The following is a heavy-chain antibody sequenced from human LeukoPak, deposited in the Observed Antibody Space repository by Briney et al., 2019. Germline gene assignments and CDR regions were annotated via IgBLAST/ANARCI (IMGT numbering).Heavy chain of an antibody. D-gene: IGHD3-10*02. CDR3: ARRGRFMYYFDY. CDR2: INHSGST. V-gene: IGHV4-34*01. Sequence: TASGTLSLTCAVYGGSFSGYYWSWIRQPPGKGLEWIGEINHSGSTNYNPSLKSRVTISVDTSKNQFSLKLSSVTAADTAVYYCARRGRFMYYFDYWGQGTLVTVSS. CDR1: GGSFSGYY. J-gene: IGHJ4*02.